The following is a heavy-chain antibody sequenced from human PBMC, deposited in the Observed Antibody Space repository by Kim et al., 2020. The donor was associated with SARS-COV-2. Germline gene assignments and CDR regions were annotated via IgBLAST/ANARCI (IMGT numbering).Heavy chain of an antibody. CDR3: ARDSDGCYGYGTAWGIPEDVYYFDY. V-gene: IGHV3-33*05. D-gene: IGHD5-18*01. Sequence: GGSLRLSCAASGFTFSSYGMHWVRQAPGKGLEWVAVISYDGSNKYYADSVKGRFTISRDNSKNTLYLQMNSLRAEDTAVYYCARDSDGCYGYGTAWGIPEDVYYFDYWGQGTLVTVSS. CDR2: ISYDGSNK. J-gene: IGHJ4*02. CDR1: GFTFSSYG.